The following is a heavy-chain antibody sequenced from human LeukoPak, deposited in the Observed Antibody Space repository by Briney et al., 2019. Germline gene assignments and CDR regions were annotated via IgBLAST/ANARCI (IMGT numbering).Heavy chain of an antibody. D-gene: IGHD4-17*01. Sequence: ASVKVSCNASGYTFTSYGISWVRQAPGQGLEWMGWISAYNGNTNYAQKLQGRVTMTTDTSTSTAYMELRSLRSDDTAVYYCARDDYGDYFEGFDPWGQGTLVTVSS. CDR2: ISAYNGNT. J-gene: IGHJ5*02. CDR1: GYTFTSYG. V-gene: IGHV1-18*01. CDR3: ARDDYGDYFEGFDP.